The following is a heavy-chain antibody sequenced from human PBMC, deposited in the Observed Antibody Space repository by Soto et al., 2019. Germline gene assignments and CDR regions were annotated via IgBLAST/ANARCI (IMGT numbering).Heavy chain of an antibody. CDR2: IYYSGST. D-gene: IGHD5-18*01. Sequence: PSETLSLTCTVSVGSMNSYYWNWIRQPPGKGLEWIGYIYYSGSTNYNPSLKSRVTISVDTSKNQFSLKLSSVTAADTAMYYCAREGGSYFFDYWGQGTPVTVSS. CDR1: VGSMNSYY. J-gene: IGHJ4*02. V-gene: IGHV4-59*01. CDR3: AREGGSYFFDY.